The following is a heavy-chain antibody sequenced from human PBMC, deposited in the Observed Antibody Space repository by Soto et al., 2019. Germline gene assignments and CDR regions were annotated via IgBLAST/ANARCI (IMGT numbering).Heavy chain of an antibody. CDR3: SRHQEGRSMVFYGMDV. CDR2: IRTKSNNFAT. CDR1: GFTLGGSD. V-gene: IGHV3-73*02. J-gene: IGHJ6*02. Sequence: ERQLVESGGGLVQSGGSLKLSCAASGFTLGGSDIHWVRQASGKGLEWVVRIRTKSNNFATSYAESVRGRFTIARDDSDNTASLQMSSLKTEGTAIYYRSRHQEGRSMVFYGMDVWGQGTTVTISS. D-gene: IGHD3-10*01.